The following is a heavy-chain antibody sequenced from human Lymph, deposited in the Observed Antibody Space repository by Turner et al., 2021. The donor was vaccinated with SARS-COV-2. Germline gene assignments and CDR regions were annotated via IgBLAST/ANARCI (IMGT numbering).Heavy chain of an antibody. Sequence: QVHLVESGGGVVQPGRSLRPPCAASGFTFSSYGMHWVRQAPGKGLEGVAVISYDGRNKYYADSVKGRFTISRDNSKNTLYLQMNSLRAEDTAVYYCAKVRSIFGVVIGGMDVWGQGTTVTVSS. CDR2: ISYDGRNK. V-gene: IGHV3-30*18. CDR1: GFTFSSYG. CDR3: AKVRSIFGVVIGGMDV. D-gene: IGHD3-3*01. J-gene: IGHJ6*02.